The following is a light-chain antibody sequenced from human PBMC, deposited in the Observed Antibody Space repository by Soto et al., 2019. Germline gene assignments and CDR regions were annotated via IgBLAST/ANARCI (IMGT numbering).Light chain of an antibody. Sequence: DIQMTQSPSSLSASVGDRVSITCRASQDINNYLAWFQQKPGEAPKSLISAASSLQSGVPSKFSGSGSGTDFTLTISSLQPEDSATYYCQQYSNYPVTFGGGTKVEI. V-gene: IGKV1-16*02. CDR3: QQYSNYPVT. CDR2: AAS. CDR1: QDINNY. J-gene: IGKJ4*01.